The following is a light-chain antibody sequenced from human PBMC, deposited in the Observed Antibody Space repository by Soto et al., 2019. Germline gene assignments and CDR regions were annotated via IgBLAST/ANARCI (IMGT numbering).Light chain of an antibody. CDR3: QQSYSTPPIT. CDR2: AAS. CDR1: QSISSY. Sequence: DIQMTQSPSSLSASAGDRVTITCRASQSISSYLNWYQQKPGKAPKLLIYAASSLQSGVPSRFSGSGSGTDFTLTISILQPEDFATYYCQQSYSTPPITFGQGTRLAIK. J-gene: IGKJ5*01. V-gene: IGKV1-39*01.